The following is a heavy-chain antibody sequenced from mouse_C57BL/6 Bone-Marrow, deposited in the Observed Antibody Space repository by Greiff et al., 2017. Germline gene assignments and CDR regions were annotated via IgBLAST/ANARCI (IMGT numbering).Heavy chain of an antibody. V-gene: IGHV1-69*01. J-gene: IGHJ3*01. CDR3: ARGYYGFAY. CDR1: GYTFTSYW. CDR2: IDPSDSYT. D-gene: IGHD1-1*01. Sequence: QVQLQQPGAELVMPGASVKLSCKASGYTFTSYWMHWVKQRPGQGLEWIGEIDPSDSYTNYNQKFKGKSPLTVDKSSSTAYMQLSSLTSEDSAVYYCARGYYGFAYWGQGTLVTVSA.